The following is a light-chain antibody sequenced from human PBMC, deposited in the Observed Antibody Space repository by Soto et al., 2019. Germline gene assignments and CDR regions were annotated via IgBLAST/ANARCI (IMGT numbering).Light chain of an antibody. Sequence: QSALTQPASVSGSPGQSITISCTGTSSDVGSYNLVSWYQQHPGKAPKLMIYEGSKRPSGVSNRFSGSKSGNTASLTISGLQAEAEAEYYCCSYAGSSTFHVVFGGGTKLTVL. J-gene: IGLJ2*01. CDR1: SSDVGSYNL. CDR2: EGS. CDR3: CSYAGSSTFHVV. V-gene: IGLV2-23*03.